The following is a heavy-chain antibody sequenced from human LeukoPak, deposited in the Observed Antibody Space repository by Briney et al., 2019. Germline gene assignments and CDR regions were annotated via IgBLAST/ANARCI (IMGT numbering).Heavy chain of an antibody. Sequence: PGGSLRLSCAASGFTFSSYAMSWVRQAPGKGLEWVSYISSSGSTIYYADSVKGRFTISRDNAKNSLYLQMNSLRAEDTAVYYCARDLSGYSYGYFFDYWGQGTLVTVSS. CDR3: ARDLSGYSYGYFFDY. CDR1: GFTFSSYA. CDR2: ISSSGSTI. V-gene: IGHV3-48*03. D-gene: IGHD5-18*01. J-gene: IGHJ4*02.